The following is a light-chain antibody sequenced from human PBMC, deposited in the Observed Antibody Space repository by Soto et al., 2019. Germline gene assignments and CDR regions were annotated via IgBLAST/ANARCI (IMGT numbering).Light chain of an antibody. Sequence: EIVLTQSPGTLSLSPGERATLSCRASQSVSSSYLAWYQQKPGQAPRLLIYGASSRATGIPDRFSGSGSGTDFTLTISRLEPEDFAVYYCQRYGSSYTFGQGTELEIK. CDR1: QSVSSSY. V-gene: IGKV3-20*01. CDR3: QRYGSSYT. J-gene: IGKJ2*01. CDR2: GAS.